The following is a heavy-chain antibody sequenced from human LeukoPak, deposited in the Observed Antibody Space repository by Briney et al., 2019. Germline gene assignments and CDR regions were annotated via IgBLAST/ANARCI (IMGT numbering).Heavy chain of an antibody. V-gene: IGHV3-49*04. J-gene: IGHJ6*03. CDR3: TREVIVAVPPALPEDFYYYYMDV. Sequence: GGSLRLSCTGSGFTFGDYAMSWVRQAPGKGLEWVGFIRSKAFGETTQYAASVKGRFTISRDDSKSIAYLQMNSLKTEDTAVYYCTREVIVAVPPALPEDFYYYYMDVWGKGTTVTVSS. CDR1: GFTFGDYA. D-gene: IGHD2-2*01. CDR2: IRSKAFGETT.